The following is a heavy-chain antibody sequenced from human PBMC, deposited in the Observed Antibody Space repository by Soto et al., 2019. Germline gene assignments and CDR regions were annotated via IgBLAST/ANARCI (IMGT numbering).Heavy chain of an antibody. Sequence: ASVKVSCKASGYTFTSYAMHWVRQAPGQRLEWMGWINAGNGNTKYSQKFQGRVTITRDTSASTAYMELSSLRSEDTAVYYCARDRIEYDFWSGSTFDPWGQGTLVTVSS. V-gene: IGHV1-3*01. CDR2: INAGNGNT. CDR1: GYTFTSYA. CDR3: ARDRIEYDFWSGSTFDP. J-gene: IGHJ5*02. D-gene: IGHD3-3*01.